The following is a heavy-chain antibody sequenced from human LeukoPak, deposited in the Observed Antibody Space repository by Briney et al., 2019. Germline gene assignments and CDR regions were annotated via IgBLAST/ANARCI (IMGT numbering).Heavy chain of an antibody. CDR1: GGSISSYY. V-gene: IGHV4-59*01. D-gene: IGHD3-22*01. CDR3: ARLYYYDSSGYYYGAFAI. J-gene: IGHJ3*02. Sequence: SETLSLTCTVSGGSISSYYWSWIRKPPGKGLEWIGYIYYSGSTNYNPSLKSRVTISVDTSKNQFSLKLSSVTAADTAVYYCARLYYYDSSGYYYGAFAIWGQGTMVTVSS. CDR2: IYYSGST.